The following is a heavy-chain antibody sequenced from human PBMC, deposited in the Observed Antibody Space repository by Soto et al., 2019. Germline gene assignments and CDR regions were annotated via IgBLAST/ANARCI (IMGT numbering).Heavy chain of an antibody. Sequence: EVQLVESGGGSVQPGGSLRLSCAASGFTFSGYWMHWVRQAPGEGLVWVSRINSDGSSTTYADSVKGRFTISRDNAKNTLYLKMNSLRAEDTAVYYCARSRGFGANWNWYFDLWGRGTLVTVSS. V-gene: IGHV3-74*01. J-gene: IGHJ2*01. CDR2: INSDGSST. CDR1: GFTFSGYW. D-gene: IGHD3-10*01. CDR3: ARSRGFGANWNWYFDL.